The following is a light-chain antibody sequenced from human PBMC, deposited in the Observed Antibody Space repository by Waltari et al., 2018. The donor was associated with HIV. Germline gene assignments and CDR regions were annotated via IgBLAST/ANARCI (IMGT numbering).Light chain of an antibody. Sequence: QSLLTQSPSASGTPGQRVNISCFGTSSNIGSRSVNWHQPFPGTPPKLLIFSTTERPSGVPDRCSGSKSGTSASLAISGLHSQDEAEYYCSAWDVTLNGLVFGGGTRLSVL. CDR2: STT. CDR1: SSNIGSRS. CDR3: SAWDVTLNGLV. J-gene: IGLJ2*01. V-gene: IGLV1-44*01.